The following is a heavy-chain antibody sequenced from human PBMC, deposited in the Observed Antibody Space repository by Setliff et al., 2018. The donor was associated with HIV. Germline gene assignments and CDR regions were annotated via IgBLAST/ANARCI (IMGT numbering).Heavy chain of an antibody. CDR3: ARDHNSGTLHAFDL. CDR2: ISYNEYT. Sequence: KTSETLSLTCTVSGDPINSHYWSWIRQPPGEGLEWIGHISYNEYTNYNPSLKSRVTISLDTSKKHFSLDLYSVTAADTAVYYCARDHNSGTLHAFDLWGQGTKVTVS. D-gene: IGHD1-26*01. V-gene: IGHV4-59*11. CDR1: GDPINSHY. J-gene: IGHJ3*01.